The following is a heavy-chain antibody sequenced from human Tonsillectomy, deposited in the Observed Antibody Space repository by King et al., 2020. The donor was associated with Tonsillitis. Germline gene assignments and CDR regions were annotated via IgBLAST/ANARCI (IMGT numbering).Heavy chain of an antibody. V-gene: IGHV1-2*02. CDR1: GYTFTGYY. Sequence: VQLVESGAEVKKPGASVKVSCKASGYTFTGYYMHWVRQAPGQGLEWMGWINPNSGGTNYAQKFQGRVTMTRDTSISTAYMELSRLRSDDTAVDYCARGRYDILTGDRELTDYWGQGTLVTVSS. J-gene: IGHJ4*02. CDR3: ARGRYDILTGDRELTDY. D-gene: IGHD3-9*01. CDR2: INPNSGGT.